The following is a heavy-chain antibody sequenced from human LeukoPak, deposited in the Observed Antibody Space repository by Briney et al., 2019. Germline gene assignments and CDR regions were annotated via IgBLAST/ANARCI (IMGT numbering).Heavy chain of an antibody. CDR2: ISYDGSNK. CDR1: GFTFSSYA. CDR3: ARDRGQWLAQAYGMDV. D-gene: IGHD6-19*01. V-gene: IGHV3-30-3*01. J-gene: IGHJ6*02. Sequence: GRSLRLSCAASGFTFSSYAMHWVRQGPGKGLERVAVISYDGSNKYYADSVKGRFTISRDNSKNTLYLQMNSLRAEDTAVYYCARDRGQWLAQAYGMDVWGQGTTVTVSS.